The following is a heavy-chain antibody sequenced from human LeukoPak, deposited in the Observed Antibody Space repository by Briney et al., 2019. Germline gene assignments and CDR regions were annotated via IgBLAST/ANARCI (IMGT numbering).Heavy chain of an antibody. V-gene: IGHV1-69*04. J-gene: IGHJ1*01. CDR1: GGTFSSYA. CDR3: ARVSRWGRSGVGYFQH. CDR2: IIPILGIA. Sequence: GASVKVSCKASGGTFSSYAISWVRQAPGQGLEWMGRIIPILGIANYAQKFQGGVTITADKSTSTAYMELSSLRSEDTAVYYCARVSRWGRSGVGYFQHWGQGTLVTVSS. D-gene: IGHD3-10*01.